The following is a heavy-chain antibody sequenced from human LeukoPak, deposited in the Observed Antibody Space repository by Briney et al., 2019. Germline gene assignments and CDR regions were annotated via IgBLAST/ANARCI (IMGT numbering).Heavy chain of an antibody. J-gene: IGHJ6*03. CDR3: ARKSSSSGGLGYYYYYMDV. CDR2: IYYSGST. CDR1: GGSISSGDYY. Sequence: PSQTLSLTCTVSGGSISSGDYYWSWIRQPPGKGLEWIGYIYYSGSTYYNPSLKSRVTISVDTSKNQFSLKLSSVTAADTAVYYCARKSSSSGGLGYYYYYMDVWGKGTTVTVSS. V-gene: IGHV4-30-4*08. D-gene: IGHD6-6*01.